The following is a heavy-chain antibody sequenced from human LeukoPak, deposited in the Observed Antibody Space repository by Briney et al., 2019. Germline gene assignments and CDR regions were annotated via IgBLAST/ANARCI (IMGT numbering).Heavy chain of an antibody. D-gene: IGHD1-26*01. CDR2: IKEDGSQK. CDR1: GFTFSSYW. Sequence: GGSLRLSCAAPGFTFSSYWMGWVRQAPGKGLEWVAKIKEDGSQKQYVDSVKGRFTISRDNAKNSLYLQMSSLRAEDTAVYYCARDRGGGSYDYWGQGTVVTVSS. V-gene: IGHV3-7*01. CDR3: ARDRGGGSYDY. J-gene: IGHJ4*02.